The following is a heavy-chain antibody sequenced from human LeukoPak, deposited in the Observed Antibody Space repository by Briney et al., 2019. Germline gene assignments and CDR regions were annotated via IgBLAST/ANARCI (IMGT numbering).Heavy chain of an antibody. CDR1: GFTFSSYS. CDR3: ARDLALRGRTPSYYFDY. CDR2: ISSSSSYI. J-gene: IGHJ4*02. Sequence: GSLRLSCAASGFTFSSYSMNWVRQAPGKGLEWVSSISSSSSYIYYADSVKGRFTISGDNAKNSLYLQMNSLRAEDTAVYYCARDLALRGRTPSYYFDYWGQGTLVTVSS. D-gene: IGHD3-10*01. V-gene: IGHV3-21*01.